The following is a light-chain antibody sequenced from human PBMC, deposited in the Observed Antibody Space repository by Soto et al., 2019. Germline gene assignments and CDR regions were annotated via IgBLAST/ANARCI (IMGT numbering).Light chain of an antibody. Sequence: EIVLTQSPATLSLSPGVRATLSCRASQNINSDLAWYQQKPGQAPRLLIYATSNRDTGVPARISGSGSGTHFTLSISSLEPEDFAVYYCQQRSSWPFTFGPGTKVDIK. CDR3: QQRSSWPFT. J-gene: IGKJ3*01. CDR1: QNINSD. CDR2: ATS. V-gene: IGKV3-11*01.